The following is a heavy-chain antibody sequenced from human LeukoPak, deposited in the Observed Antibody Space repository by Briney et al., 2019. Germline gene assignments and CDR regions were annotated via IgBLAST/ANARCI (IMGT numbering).Heavy chain of an antibody. CDR1: GGSISSSSYY. V-gene: IGHV4-39*01. CDR2: IYYSGST. J-gene: IGHJ4*02. D-gene: IGHD2-21*02. Sequence: SETLSLTCTVSGGSISSSSYYWGWIRQPPGKGLEWIGSIYYSGSTYYNPSLKSRVAISVDTSKNQFSLKLSSVTAADTAVYYRARRDVVVTAMCFDYWGQGTLVTVSS. CDR3: ARRDVVVTAMCFDY.